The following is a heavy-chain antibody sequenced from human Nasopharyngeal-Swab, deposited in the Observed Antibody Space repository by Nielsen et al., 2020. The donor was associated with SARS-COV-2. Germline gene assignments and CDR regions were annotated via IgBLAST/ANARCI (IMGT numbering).Heavy chain of an antibody. CDR3: TTDGVVITFGGVIVPDY. V-gene: IGHV3-15*01. CDR1: GFTFSNAW. J-gene: IGHJ4*02. CDR2: IKSKTDGGTT. D-gene: IGHD3-16*02. Sequence: GGSLRLSCAASGFTFSNAWMSWVRQAPGKGLEWVGRIKSKTDGGTTDYAAPVKGRFTISRDDSKNTLYLQMNSLKTEDTAVYYCTTDGVVITFGGVIVPDYWGQGTLVTVSS.